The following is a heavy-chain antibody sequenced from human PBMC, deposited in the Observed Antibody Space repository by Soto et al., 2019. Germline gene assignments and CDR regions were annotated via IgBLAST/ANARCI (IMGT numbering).Heavy chain of an antibody. V-gene: IGHV5-10-1*01. Sequence: GESLKISCKGPGYSFTSYWIGWVRQKPGKGLEWMGRIDPSDSQTYYSPSFRGHVTISVTKSITTVFLQWSSLRASDTAMYYCARQIYDSDTGPNFQYYFDSWGQGTPVTVSS. CDR1: GYSFTSYW. J-gene: IGHJ4*02. D-gene: IGHD3-22*01. CDR2: IDPSDSQT. CDR3: ARQIYDSDTGPNFQYYFDS.